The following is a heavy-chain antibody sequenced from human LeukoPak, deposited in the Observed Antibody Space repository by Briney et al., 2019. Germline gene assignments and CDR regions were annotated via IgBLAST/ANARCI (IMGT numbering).Heavy chain of an antibody. CDR1: GFTFGDYA. D-gene: IGHD3-10*01. CDR2: IRSKAYGGTT. CDR3: KVGEFSWFDP. V-gene: IGHV3-49*04. Sequence: GGSLRLSCTASGFTFGDYAMSWVRQAPGKGLEWVGFIRSKAYGGTTEYAASVKGRFTISRDDSKSIAYLQMNSLKTEDTAVYYYKVGEFSWFDPWGQGTLVTVSS. J-gene: IGHJ5*02.